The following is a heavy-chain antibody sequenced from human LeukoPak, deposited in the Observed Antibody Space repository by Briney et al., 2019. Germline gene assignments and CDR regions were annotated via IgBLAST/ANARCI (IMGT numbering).Heavy chain of an antibody. D-gene: IGHD3-10*01. Sequence: SETLSLTCTVSGGSISSSSYYWGWIRQPPGKGLEWIGSIYYSGSTYYNPSLKSRVTLSVDTSKNQFSLKLSSVTAADTAVYYCARHAVRYMDVWGKGTTVTVSS. CDR1: GGSISSSSYY. CDR3: ARHAVRYMDV. CDR2: IYYSGST. J-gene: IGHJ6*03. V-gene: IGHV4-39*01.